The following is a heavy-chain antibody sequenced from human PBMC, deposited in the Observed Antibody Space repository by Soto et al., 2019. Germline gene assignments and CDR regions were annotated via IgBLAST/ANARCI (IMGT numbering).Heavy chain of an antibody. Sequence: ASVKVSCKASGYTFTSYGISWARQAPGQGLEWMGWISAYNGNTNYAQKLQGRVTMTTDTSTSTAYMELRSLRSDDTAVYYCARVPYDILTGPGDWFDPWGQGTLVTVSS. CDR3: ARVPYDILTGPGDWFDP. V-gene: IGHV1-18*01. D-gene: IGHD3-9*01. J-gene: IGHJ5*02. CDR2: ISAYNGNT. CDR1: GYTFTSYG.